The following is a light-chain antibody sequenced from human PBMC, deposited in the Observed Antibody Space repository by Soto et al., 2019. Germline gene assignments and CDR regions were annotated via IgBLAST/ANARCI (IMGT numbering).Light chain of an antibody. CDR1: NIGIRS. CDR3: QVWNASSDDNV. Sequence: SYDLTQPPSVSVAPGQTARIPCGGDNIGIRSVHWYQQKPGQAPVVVVYDDSDRPSGIPERFSGSNAGNTATLTISRVEAGDEADYYCQVWNASSDDNVLGTGTKVTVL. V-gene: IGLV3-21*02. CDR2: DDS. J-gene: IGLJ1*01.